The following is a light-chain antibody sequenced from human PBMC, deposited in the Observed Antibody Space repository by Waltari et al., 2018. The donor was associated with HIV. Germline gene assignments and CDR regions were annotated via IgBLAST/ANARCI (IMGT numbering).Light chain of an antibody. Sequence: QAGLTQPPSVSKGLGQTATLTCTGNSNNVGHQGAAWLQQRQGHPPKLLSDRNNNRPSGISERFSASRSGDAASLTITGLQPEDEADYYCLAWDYSLSVYVFGSGTRVAVL. CDR3: LAWDYSLSVYV. V-gene: IGLV10-54*01. J-gene: IGLJ1*01. CDR1: SNNVGHQG. CDR2: RNN.